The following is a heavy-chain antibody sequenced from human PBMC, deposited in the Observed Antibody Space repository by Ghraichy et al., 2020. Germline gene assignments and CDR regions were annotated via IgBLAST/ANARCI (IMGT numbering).Heavy chain of an antibody. CDR1: GFTFSDYY. V-gene: IGHV3-11*06. Sequence: GGSLRLSCAASGFTFSDYYMTWIRQAPGKGLEWVSYVCDSSSYTTYADSVKGRFTISRDTAKNSLYLQMNSLRAQDTAVYYCARVVQYFYDSSCYYFDSWGQGSLVTVSS. J-gene: IGHJ4*02. D-gene: IGHD3-22*01. CDR3: ARVVQYFYDSSCYYFDS. CDR2: VCDSSSYT.